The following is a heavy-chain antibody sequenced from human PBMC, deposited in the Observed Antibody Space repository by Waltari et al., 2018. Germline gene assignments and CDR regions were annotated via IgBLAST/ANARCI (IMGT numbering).Heavy chain of an antibody. V-gene: IGHV3-30-3*01. CDR2: ISDDGSNK. Sequence: QVQLVESGGGVVQPGRSLRLSCAASGFTFSSYAMHWVRQAPGKGLEWVAVISDDGSNKYYADSVKGRFTISRDNSKNTLYLQMNSLRAEDTAVYYCARVSGSSWSHPPHYCGQGTLVTVSS. D-gene: IGHD6-13*01. CDR3: ARVSGSSWSHPPHY. CDR1: GFTFSSYA. J-gene: IGHJ4*02.